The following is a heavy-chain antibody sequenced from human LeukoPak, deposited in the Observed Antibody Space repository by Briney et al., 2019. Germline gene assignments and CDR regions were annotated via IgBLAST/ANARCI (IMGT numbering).Heavy chain of an antibody. CDR1: GGSTSSANYY. J-gene: IGHJ3*02. Sequence: SETLSLTCTVSGGSTSSANYYWSWIRQPPGKGLEWIGYIYYSGSTSYNPSLKSRLIILIDTSKNQFSLHLSSVTAADTAVYYCARDGSGYDPDAFDIWGQGTMVTVSS. CDR3: ARDGSGYDPDAFDI. V-gene: IGHV4-30-4*08. D-gene: IGHD5-12*01. CDR2: IYYSGST.